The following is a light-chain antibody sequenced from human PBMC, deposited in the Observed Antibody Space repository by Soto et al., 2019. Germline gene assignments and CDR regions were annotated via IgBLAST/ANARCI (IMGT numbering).Light chain of an antibody. Sequence: EIVLTQSPATLSLSPGERATLSCRASQSISSHLAWYQQKLGQAPRLLMFDTSNRATGIPARFSGSGSGTDFTLTISSLEPEDLAVYYCQQRVNWPLTFGGGTKVEIK. CDR1: QSISSH. J-gene: IGKJ4*01. CDR2: DTS. V-gene: IGKV3-11*01. CDR3: QQRVNWPLT.